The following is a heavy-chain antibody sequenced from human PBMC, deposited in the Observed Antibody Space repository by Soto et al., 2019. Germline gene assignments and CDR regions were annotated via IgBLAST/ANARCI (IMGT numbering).Heavy chain of an antibody. CDR1: GFTFSSYS. V-gene: IGHV3-21*01. CDR2: ISSSSSYI. D-gene: IGHD3-3*01. CDR3: ARDRLVRGYDFWSGYPSYGMDV. Sequence: PGGSLRLSCAASGFTFSSYSMNWVRQAPGKGLEWVSSISSSSSYIYHADSVKGRFTISRDNAKNSLYLQMNSLRAEDTAVYYCARDRLVRGYDFWSGYPSYGMDVWGQGTTVTVSS. J-gene: IGHJ6*02.